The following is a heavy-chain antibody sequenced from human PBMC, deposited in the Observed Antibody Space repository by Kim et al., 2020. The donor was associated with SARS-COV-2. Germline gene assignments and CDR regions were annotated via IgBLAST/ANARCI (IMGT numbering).Heavy chain of an antibody. D-gene: IGHD3-10*01. V-gene: IGHV3-49*03. CDR2: IRSKAYGGTT. J-gene: IGHJ6*02. CDR1: GFTFGDYA. Sequence: GGSLRLSCTASGFTFGDYAMSWFRQAPGKGLEWVGFIRSKAYGGTTEYAASVKGRFTISRDDSKSIAYLQMNSLKTEDTAVYYCTRAVVRGQHGSGSYWVTRNHYYYYGMDVWGQGTTVTVSS. CDR3: TRAVVRGQHGSGSYWVTRNHYYYYGMDV.